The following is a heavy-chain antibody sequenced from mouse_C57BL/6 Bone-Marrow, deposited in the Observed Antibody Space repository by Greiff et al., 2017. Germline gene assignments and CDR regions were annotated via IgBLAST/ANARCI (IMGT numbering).Heavy chain of an antibody. J-gene: IGHJ4*01. Sequence: VQLQQSGPELARPWASVKISCQAFYTFSRRVHFAIRDTNYWMQWVKQRPGPGLEWIGAIYPGNGDTSYNQKFKGKATLTADKSSSTAYMQLSSLTSEDSAVYYCALTTVVATRDYAMDYWGQGTSVTVSS. CDR3: SEDSAVYYCALTTVVATRDYAMDY. CDR1: YTFSRRVH. V-gene: IGHV1-87*01. D-gene: IGHD1-1*01. CDR2: GPGLEWIG.